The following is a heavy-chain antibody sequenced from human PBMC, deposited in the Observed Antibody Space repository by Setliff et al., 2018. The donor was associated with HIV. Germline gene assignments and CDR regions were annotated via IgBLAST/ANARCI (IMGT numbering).Heavy chain of an antibody. D-gene: IGHD3-10*01. CDR2: INPKNRST. CDR1: GYTFTTYH. CDR3: TRNLYYYVSGIHFGVY. J-gene: IGHJ4*02. Sequence: ASVKVSCKASGYTFTTYHMHWLRQAPGQGLEWMGIINPKNRSTTYAQRFQDRVTMTSDTSTNTFYMELSSLKSEDTAVYYCTRNLYYYVSGIHFGVYWGQGTPVTVSS. V-gene: IGHV1-46*01.